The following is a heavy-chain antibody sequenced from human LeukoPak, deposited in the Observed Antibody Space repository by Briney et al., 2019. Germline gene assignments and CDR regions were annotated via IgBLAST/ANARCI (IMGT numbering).Heavy chain of an antibody. D-gene: IGHD3-10*01. CDR3: ARGLWFATLVGYYFDY. J-gene: IGHJ4*02. CDR2: INAGNGHT. CDR1: GFTLTDYA. Sequence: ASVKVSCKASGFTLTDYALQWVRQAPGQRLEWMGWINAGNGHTRYSQNFQGRVTITRDTSASTVYMELNSLRSEDTAVYYCARGLWFATLVGYYFDYWGQGTLVTVSS. V-gene: IGHV1-3*01.